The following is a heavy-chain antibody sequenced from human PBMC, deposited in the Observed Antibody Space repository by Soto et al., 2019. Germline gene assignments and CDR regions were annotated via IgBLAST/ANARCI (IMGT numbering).Heavy chain of an antibody. J-gene: IGHJ6*03. D-gene: IGHD6-19*01. Sequence: GGSLRLSCAASGFTFSSYGMHWVRQAPGKGLEWVAVIWYDGSNKYYADSVKGRFTISRDNSKNTLYLQMNSLRAEDTAVYYCARDNVAGNSNYYYYYYMDVWGKGTTVTVSS. CDR1: GFTFSSYG. CDR2: IWYDGSNK. V-gene: IGHV3-33*01. CDR3: ARDNVAGNSNYYYYYYMDV.